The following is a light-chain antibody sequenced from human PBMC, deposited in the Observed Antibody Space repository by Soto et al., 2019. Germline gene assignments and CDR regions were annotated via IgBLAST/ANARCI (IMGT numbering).Light chain of an antibody. CDR1: SGHSTYI. Sequence: QSVLTQLSSASASLGSSVKLTCTLSSGHSTYIIAWHQQQPGKAPRYLMKLEGSGSYNKGSGIPDRFSGSSSGADRYLTISNLQFEDEADYYCETWDTNVVVFGGGTKLTVL. CDR3: ETWDTNVVV. V-gene: IGLV4-60*02. J-gene: IGLJ2*01. CDR2: LEGSGSY.